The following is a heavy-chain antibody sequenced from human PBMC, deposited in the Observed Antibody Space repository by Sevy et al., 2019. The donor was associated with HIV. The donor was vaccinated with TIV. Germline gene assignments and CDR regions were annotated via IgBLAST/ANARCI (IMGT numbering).Heavy chain of an antibody. Sequence: ASVKVSCKASGYTFTSYGISWVRQAPRQGLEWMGWISAYNGNTNYAQKLQGRVTMTTDTSTSTAYMELRSLRSDDTAVYYCARVKLSRLGYCSSTSCSPDYYYGMDVWGQGTTVTVSS. D-gene: IGHD2-2*03. CDR2: ISAYNGNT. CDR1: GYTFTSYG. J-gene: IGHJ6*02. V-gene: IGHV1-18*04. CDR3: ARVKLSRLGYCSSTSCSPDYYYGMDV.